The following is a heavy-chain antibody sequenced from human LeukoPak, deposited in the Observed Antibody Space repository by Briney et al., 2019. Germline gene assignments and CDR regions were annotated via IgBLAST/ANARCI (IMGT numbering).Heavy chain of an antibody. V-gene: IGHV3-48*01. CDR1: GFTFSSYS. Sequence: GGSLRLSCAASGFTFSSYSMNWVRQAPGKGLEWVSYISSTSSTIYYADSVKGRFTISRDNSKNTLYLQMNSLRAEDTAVYYCARADILTGPDYYYYYMDVWGKGTTVTVSS. CDR3: ARADILTGPDYYYYYMDV. CDR2: ISSTSSTI. D-gene: IGHD3-9*01. J-gene: IGHJ6*03.